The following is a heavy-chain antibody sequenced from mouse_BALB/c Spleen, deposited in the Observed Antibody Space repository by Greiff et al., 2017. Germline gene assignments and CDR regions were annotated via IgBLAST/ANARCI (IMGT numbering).Heavy chain of an antibody. CDR3: AREVYDSYAMDY. Sequence: QVQLKESGAELARPGASVKLSCKASGYTFTSYWMQWVKQRPGQGLEWIGAIYPGDGDTRYTQKFKGKATLTADKSSSTAYMQLSSLASEDSAVYYCAREVYDSYAMDYWGQGTSVTVSS. CDR1: GYTFTSYW. J-gene: IGHJ4*01. D-gene: IGHD2-12*01. CDR2: IYPGDGDT. V-gene: IGHV1-87*01.